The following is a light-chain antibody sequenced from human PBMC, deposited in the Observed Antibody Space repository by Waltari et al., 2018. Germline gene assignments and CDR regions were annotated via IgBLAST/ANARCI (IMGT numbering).Light chain of an antibody. Sequence: QSALTQPASVSGSPGQSITIPCTGTKSDIGDYDFGSWYQQHPDRAPQLVIYDVTDRPSGVSSRFSGSKSGNTASLTISRLQAEDEADYYCSSFSGSSTPYLFGTGTRVTVL. CDR1: KSDIGDYDF. CDR2: DVT. V-gene: IGLV2-14*03. J-gene: IGLJ1*01. CDR3: SSFSGSSTPYL.